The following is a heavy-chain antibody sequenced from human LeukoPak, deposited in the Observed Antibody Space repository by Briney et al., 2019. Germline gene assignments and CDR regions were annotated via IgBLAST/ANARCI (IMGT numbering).Heavy chain of an antibody. CDR1: GGSISSYY. J-gene: IGHJ5*02. CDR2: IYTSGST. CDR3: ARDGATYDILTGYSSQGWFDP. V-gene: IGHV4-4*07. D-gene: IGHD3-9*01. Sequence: PSETLSLTCTVSGGSISSYYWSWIRQPAGKGLEWIGRIYTSGSTNYNPSLKSRVTMSVDTSKNQFSLKLSSVTAADTAVYYCARDGATYDILTGYSSQGWFDPWGQGTLVTVSS.